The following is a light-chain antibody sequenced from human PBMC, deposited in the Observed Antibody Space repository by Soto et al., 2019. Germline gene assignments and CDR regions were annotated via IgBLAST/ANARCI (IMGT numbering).Light chain of an antibody. CDR3: QQYGNSPLT. V-gene: IGKV3-20*01. CDR1: QSVSSSQ. Sequence: EIVLTQSPCTLSLSPGEGATLSFRAGQSVSSSQLAWYQQKPGQAPRLLVYGASSRATGIPERFSGSVSETDFTLSISRLEPEDFAVYYCQQYGNSPLTFGQGTRLEIK. CDR2: GAS. J-gene: IGKJ5*01.